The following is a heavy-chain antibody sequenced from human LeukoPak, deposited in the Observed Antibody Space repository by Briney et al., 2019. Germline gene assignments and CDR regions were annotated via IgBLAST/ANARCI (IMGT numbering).Heavy chain of an antibody. V-gene: IGHV1-2*02. D-gene: IGHD6-19*01. CDR3: ARLFDGAVAGTDDY. CDR1: GYTFTGYY. Sequence: ASVKVSCKASGYTFTGYYMHWVRQAPGQGLEWMGWISPNSGGTNYAQKFQGRVTMTRDTSISTAYMELSRLRSDDTAVYYCARLFDGAVAGTDDYWGQGTLVTVSS. CDR2: ISPNSGGT. J-gene: IGHJ4*02.